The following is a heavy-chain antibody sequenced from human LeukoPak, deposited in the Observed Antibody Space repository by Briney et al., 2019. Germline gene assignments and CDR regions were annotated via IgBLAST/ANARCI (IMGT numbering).Heavy chain of an antibody. CDR2: ISAYNGNT. J-gene: IGHJ6*03. CDR3: ARLSGPAAIYYYYYMDV. Sequence: GASVKVSCKASGYTFASYGISWVRQAPGQGLEWMGWISAYNGNTNYAQKLQGRVTMTTDTSTSIAYMELRSLRSDDTAMYYCARLSGPAAIYYYYYMDVWGKGTTVTVSS. D-gene: IGHD2-2*02. V-gene: IGHV1-18*01. CDR1: GYTFASYG.